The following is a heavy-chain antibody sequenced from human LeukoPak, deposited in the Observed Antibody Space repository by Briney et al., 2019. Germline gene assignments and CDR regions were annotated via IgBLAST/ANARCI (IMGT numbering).Heavy chain of an antibody. CDR2: INPNSGDT. Sequence: ASVKVSCKASGYSFTDKYLHWVRQAPGQGLEWMGRINPNSGDTNFAQTFQGRVTMTRDTSITTAYMELSSLTSDDTAVYFCARSAGHCNNGVCFTDYYMDVWGKGTTVTVSS. CDR1: GYSFTDKY. V-gene: IGHV1-2*06. D-gene: IGHD2-8*01. CDR3: ARSAGHCNNGVCFTDYYMDV. J-gene: IGHJ6*03.